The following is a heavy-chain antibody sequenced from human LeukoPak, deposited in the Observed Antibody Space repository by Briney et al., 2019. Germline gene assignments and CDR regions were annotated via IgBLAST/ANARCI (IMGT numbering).Heavy chain of an antibody. CDR2: IKEDGSQT. CDR1: GFTSSSYW. J-gene: IGHJ4*02. V-gene: IGHV3-7*03. Sequence: GGSLRLSCAASGFTSSSYWMNWVRQAPGKGLEWVAIIKEDGSQTYYVDSVKGRFTISRDNGKNSLYLQMNSLRAEDTAVYARDPSGSSSGWYYFDYWGQGALVSVSS. CDR3: DPSGSSSGWYYFDY. D-gene: IGHD6-19*01.